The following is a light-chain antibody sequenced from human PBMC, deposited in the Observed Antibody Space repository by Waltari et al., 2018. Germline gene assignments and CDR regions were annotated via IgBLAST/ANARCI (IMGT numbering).Light chain of an antibody. CDR2: DVS. CDR1: SSDIGSQRH. J-gene: IGLJ2*01. CDR3: SSYTITSTPVV. Sequence: QSALTQPAPVSGSPGQSITISWTGNSSDIGSQRHVSWYQQHPGKAPNRIINDVSNRLSGVSSRFSASKSGDTASLTISGLQAEDEADYYCSSYTITSTPVVFGGGTKLTVL. V-gene: IGLV2-14*03.